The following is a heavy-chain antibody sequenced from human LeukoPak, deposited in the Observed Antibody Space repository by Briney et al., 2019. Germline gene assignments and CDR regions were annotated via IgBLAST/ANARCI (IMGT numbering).Heavy chain of an antibody. CDR1: GFTFSNAW. CDR3: TTDLIGYYDSSGFSVG. Sequence: GGSLRLSCAASGFTFSNAWMSWVRQAPGKGLEWVGRIKSKTDGGTTDYAAPVKGRFTISRDDSKNTLYLQMNSLKTEDTAVYYCTTDLIGYYDSSGFSVGWGQGTLVTVSS. J-gene: IGHJ4*02. CDR2: IKSKTDGGTT. V-gene: IGHV3-15*01. D-gene: IGHD3-22*01.